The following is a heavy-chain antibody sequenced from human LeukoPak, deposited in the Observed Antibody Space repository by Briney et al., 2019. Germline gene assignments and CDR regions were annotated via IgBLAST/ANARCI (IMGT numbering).Heavy chain of an antibody. CDR1: GYTFTGYF. CDR3: ARDHRVWGSYRLDY. Sequence: ASVKVSCKASGYTFTGYFMHWVRQAPGQGLEWMGWINPNSGGTNYAQKFQGRVTMTRDTSISTAYMDLSRLRSDDTAVYYCARDHRVWGSYRLDYWGQGTLVTVSS. CDR2: INPNSGGT. D-gene: IGHD3-16*02. V-gene: IGHV1-2*02. J-gene: IGHJ4*02.